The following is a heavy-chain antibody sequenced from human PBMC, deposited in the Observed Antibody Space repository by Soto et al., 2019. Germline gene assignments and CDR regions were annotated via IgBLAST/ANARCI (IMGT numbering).Heavy chain of an antibody. CDR1: GFTFDNYA. CDR3: ARDRTTVTTSYYYYGMDV. Sequence: GGSLRLSCAAPGFTFDNYAMSWVRQTPGKGLEWVANIKQDGSEKYYVDSVKGRFTISRDNAKNSLYLQMNSLRAEDTAVYYCARDRTTVTTSYYYYGMDVWGQGTTVTVSS. CDR2: IKQDGSEK. D-gene: IGHD4-17*01. J-gene: IGHJ6*02. V-gene: IGHV3-7*03.